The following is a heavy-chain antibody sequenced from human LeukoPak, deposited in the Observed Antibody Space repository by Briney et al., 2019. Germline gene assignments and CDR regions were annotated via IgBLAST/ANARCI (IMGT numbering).Heavy chain of an antibody. CDR2: ICPYNGNT. D-gene: IGHD5-18*01. CDR3: ASGQQLWFLRAPYFDY. J-gene: IGHJ4*02. Sequence: ASVKVSCKASGYTFTSYGISWVRQAPGQGLEWMGWICPYNGNTNYAQKLQGRVTMTTDTSTSTAYMELRSLRSDDTAVYYCASGQQLWFLRAPYFDYWGQGTLVTVSS. CDR1: GYTFTSYG. V-gene: IGHV1-18*01.